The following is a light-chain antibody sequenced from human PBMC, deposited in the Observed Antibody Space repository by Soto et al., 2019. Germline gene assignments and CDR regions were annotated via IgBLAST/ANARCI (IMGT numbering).Light chain of an antibody. CDR3: QQYNSYSPT. J-gene: IGKJ1*01. CDR1: QSISSW. Sequence: DIQMTQSPSTLSASVGDRVTITFRASQSISSWLAWYQQKPGKAPKLLIYDASSLESGVPSRCSGSGSGTEFTLTISSLQPDDFATYYCQQYNSYSPTFGQGTKVEIK. V-gene: IGKV1-5*01. CDR2: DAS.